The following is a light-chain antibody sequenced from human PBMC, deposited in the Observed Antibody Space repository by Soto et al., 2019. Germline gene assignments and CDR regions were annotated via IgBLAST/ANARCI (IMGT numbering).Light chain of an antibody. CDR3: AAWDDSLTGPV. V-gene: IGLV1-36*01. J-gene: IGLJ3*02. CDR1: SSNIGNNA. CDR2: FDD. Sequence: HSVLTQPPSLSAAPRQRVTISCSGSSSNIGNNAVNWYQKFPGKAPKLLIHFDDRVASGVSDRFSGSKSGTSASLAISGLQSEDEAEYYCAAWDDSLTGPVFGGGTKLTVL.